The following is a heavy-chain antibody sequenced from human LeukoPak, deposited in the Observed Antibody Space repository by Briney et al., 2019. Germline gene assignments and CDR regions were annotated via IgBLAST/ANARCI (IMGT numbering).Heavy chain of an antibody. V-gene: IGHV3-23*01. CDR3: AREDYYDSSGYYSYYMDV. CDR2: TSSSDDGK. CDR1: GFSLSSYA. Sequence: GGSLRLSCTVSGFSLSSYAMSWVRRAPGKGLEWVSATSSSDDGKYYADSVKGRFTISRDNSKNTLYLQMNSLRAEDTAVYYCAREDYYDSSGYYSYYMDVWGKGTTVTVSS. D-gene: IGHD3-22*01. J-gene: IGHJ6*03.